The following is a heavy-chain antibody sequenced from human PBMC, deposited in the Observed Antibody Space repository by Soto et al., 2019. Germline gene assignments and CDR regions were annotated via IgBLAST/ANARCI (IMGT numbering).Heavy chain of an antibody. Sequence: PGGSLRLSCSGSGFSLSNYWIHWVRHLPGKGLVWVSRIKNDGGGTSYADSVIGRFTISRDNAKNTLYLQMNSLRVDDTAVYYCARGPEGDRSGNYGLSVWGQGTTVTVSS. CDR1: GFSLSNYW. V-gene: IGHV3-74*01. D-gene: IGHD3-22*01. CDR3: ARGPEGDRSGNYGLSV. CDR2: IKNDGGGT. J-gene: IGHJ6*02.